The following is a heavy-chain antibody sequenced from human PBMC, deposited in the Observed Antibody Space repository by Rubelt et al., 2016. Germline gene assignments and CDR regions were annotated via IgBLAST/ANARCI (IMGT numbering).Heavy chain of an antibody. CDR3: ARGPMTTVPFDY. D-gene: IGHD4-17*01. Sequence: KRGEWVSAISGSGGSTYYADSVKGRFTISRDNSKNTLYLQMNSLRAEDTAVYYCARGPMTTVPFDYWGQGTLVTVSS. V-gene: IGHV3-23*01. CDR2: ISGSGGST. J-gene: IGHJ4*02.